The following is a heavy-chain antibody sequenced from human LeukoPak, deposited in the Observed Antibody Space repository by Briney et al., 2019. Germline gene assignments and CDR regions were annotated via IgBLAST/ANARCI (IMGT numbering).Heavy chain of an antibody. CDR2: INPNTGGT. J-gene: IGHJ3*02. CDR1: RYTFTDYY. D-gene: IGHD3-3*01. V-gene: IGHV1-2*02. Sequence: WASVKVSCKASRYTFTDYYMHWVRQAPGQGLEWMGWINPNTGGTNFAQKFQGRVTMTRDTSISTAYMELSRLRSDDTAVYYCARDKDYDFWSGNYDQGQGDPFDIWGQGTMVTVSS. CDR3: ARDKDYDFWSGNYDQGQGDPFDI.